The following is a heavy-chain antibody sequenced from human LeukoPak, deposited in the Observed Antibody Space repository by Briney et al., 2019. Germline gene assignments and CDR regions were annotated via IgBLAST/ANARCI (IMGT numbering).Heavy chain of an antibody. V-gene: IGHV4-39*07. J-gene: IGHJ4*02. CDR2: ISYTGTT. Sequence: SETLSLTCTVSGGSLSSSDYYWGWIRQPPGKGLEWIGIISYTGTTYYDPSLKSRVTISVDTSKNQFSLKLTSVTAADTAVYYCARDSKETMYSSSSGFDYWGRGALVTVSS. D-gene: IGHD6-6*01. CDR3: ARDSKETMYSSSSGFDY. CDR1: GGSLSSSDYY.